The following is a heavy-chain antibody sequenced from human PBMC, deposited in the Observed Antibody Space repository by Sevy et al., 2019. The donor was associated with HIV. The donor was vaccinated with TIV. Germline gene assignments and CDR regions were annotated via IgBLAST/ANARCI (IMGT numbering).Heavy chain of an antibody. D-gene: IGHD2-2*01. CDR3: ARQCSSTSCSHAFDI. V-gene: IGHV4-34*01. CDR1: GGSFSGYY. Sequence: SETLCLTCAVYGGSFSGYYWSWIRQPPGKGLEWIGEINHSGSTNYNPSLKSRVTISVDTSKNQFSLKLSSVTAADTAVYYCARQCSSTSCSHAFDIWGQGTMVTVSS. J-gene: IGHJ3*02. CDR2: INHSGST.